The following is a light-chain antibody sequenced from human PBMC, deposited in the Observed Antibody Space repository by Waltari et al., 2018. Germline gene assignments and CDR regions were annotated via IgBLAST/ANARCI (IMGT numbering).Light chain of an antibody. CDR1: STDLGSSTL. V-gene: IGLV2-23*01. CDR3: CSYADGRSLV. Sequence: SPGQSITISCTGSSTDLGSSTLVSWYQHHPDKAPKLLIYEGTERPSGISHRFSGSKSGNTASLTISTLQAEDEADYYCCSYADGRSLVFGGGTKLTVL. J-gene: IGLJ2*01. CDR2: EGT.